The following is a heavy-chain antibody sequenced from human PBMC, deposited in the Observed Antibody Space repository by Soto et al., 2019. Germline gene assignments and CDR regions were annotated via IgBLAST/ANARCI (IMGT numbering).Heavy chain of an antibody. CDR2: IYYSGST. Sequence: QVQLQESGPGLVKPSQTLSLTCTVSGGSISSGGYYWSWIRQHPGKGLEWIGYIYYSGSTYYNPSLKRRVTISVDTSKNQFSLKLSSVTAADTAVYYCAREGCGSCSIHYYYGMDVWGQGTTVTVSS. CDR3: AREGCGSCSIHYYYGMDV. CDR1: GGSISSGGYY. D-gene: IGHD2-15*01. V-gene: IGHV4-31*03. J-gene: IGHJ6*02.